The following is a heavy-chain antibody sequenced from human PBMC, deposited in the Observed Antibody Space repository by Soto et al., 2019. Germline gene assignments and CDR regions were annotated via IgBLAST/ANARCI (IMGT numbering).Heavy chain of an antibody. V-gene: IGHV3-23*01. CDR2: ISGSGGST. CDR3: AKDRIAADSFDY. D-gene: IGHD6-13*01. CDR1: GFTFSSYA. J-gene: IGHJ4*02. Sequence: EVQLLESGGGLVQPGGSLRLSCAASGFTFSSYAMSWVRQAPGKGLEWVSAISGSGGSTYYADSVKGQFTISRDNSKNTLYLQMNSLRAEDTAVYYCAKDRIAADSFDYWGQGTLVTVSS.